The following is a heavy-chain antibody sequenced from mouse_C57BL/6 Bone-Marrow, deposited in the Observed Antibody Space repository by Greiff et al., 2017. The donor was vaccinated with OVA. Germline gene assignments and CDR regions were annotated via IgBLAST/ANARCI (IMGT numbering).Heavy chain of an antibody. D-gene: IGHD2-5*01. CDR2: IHPSASDT. V-gene: IGHV1-74*01. CDR1: GYTFTGYW. Sequence: VQLQQPGADLVKPGASVKVSCKASGYTFTGYWMHWVQQRPGQGLEWIGRIHPSASDTTYNHKFQGKATLTVNKSSSTAYMQLSSLTSEDAAVYDCAIEVYSNSILDYWGQGTTLTVSS. CDR3: AIEVYSNSILDY. J-gene: IGHJ2*01.